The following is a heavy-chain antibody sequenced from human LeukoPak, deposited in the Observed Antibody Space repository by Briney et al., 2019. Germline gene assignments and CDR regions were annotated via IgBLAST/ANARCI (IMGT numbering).Heavy chain of an antibody. Sequence: GGSLRLSCAASGFTFSSYEMNWVRQAPGKGVEWVSYISSSGSTIYYADSVKGRFTISRDNAKNSLCLQMNSLRAEDTAVYYCAELGITMIGGVWGKGTTVTISS. CDR3: AELGITMIGGV. CDR2: ISSSGSTI. D-gene: IGHD3-10*02. V-gene: IGHV3-48*03. J-gene: IGHJ6*04. CDR1: GFTFSSYE.